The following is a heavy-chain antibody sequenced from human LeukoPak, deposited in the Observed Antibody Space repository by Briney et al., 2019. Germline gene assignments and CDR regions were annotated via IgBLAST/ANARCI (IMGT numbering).Heavy chain of an antibody. V-gene: IGHV4-39*07. Sequence: SETLSLTCTVSGGSISSSSYYWGWIRQPPGKGLEWIGSIYYSGSTYYNPSLKSRVTMSVDTSKNQFSLKLNSVTAADTAVYYCARRVVAAARNWFDPWGQGTLVTVSS. CDR2: IYYSGST. CDR3: ARRVVAAARNWFDP. J-gene: IGHJ5*02. CDR1: GGSISSSSYY. D-gene: IGHD6-25*01.